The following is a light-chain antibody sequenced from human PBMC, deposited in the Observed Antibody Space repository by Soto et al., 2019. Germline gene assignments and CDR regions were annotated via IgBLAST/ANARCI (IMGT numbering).Light chain of an antibody. CDR2: DAS. V-gene: IGKV3-15*01. Sequence: EIVMTQSPVTLSVFPGERATLSCRSSQSVRSNLAWYQQKPGQAPRLLMYDASTRATGIPARFSGSGSGTEFTLTISSLQSEDFAVYYCQQYNNWPPWTFGQGTKVDIK. CDR3: QQYNNWPPWT. CDR1: QSVRSN. J-gene: IGKJ1*01.